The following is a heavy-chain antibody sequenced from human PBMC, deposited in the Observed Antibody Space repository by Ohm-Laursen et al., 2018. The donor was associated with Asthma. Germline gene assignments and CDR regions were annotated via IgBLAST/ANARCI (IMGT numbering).Heavy chain of an antibody. CDR3: ARAQAIRKGFDP. J-gene: IGHJ5*02. CDR1: GFTFNSYG. CDR2: ISFDGSNK. V-gene: IGHV3-30*03. Sequence: SLRLSCSATGFTFNSYGIHWVRQAPGKGLEWVAVISFDGSNKYYADSVKGRFTISRDNSKNTLYLQMNSLRAEDTAVYYCARAQAIRKGFDPWGQGTLVTVSS.